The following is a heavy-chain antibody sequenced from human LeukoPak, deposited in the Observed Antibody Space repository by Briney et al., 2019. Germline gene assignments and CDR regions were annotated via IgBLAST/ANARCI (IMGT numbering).Heavy chain of an antibody. Sequence: GGSLRLSCAASGFTFSAYWMSWVRQAPGKGLEWVANIKDDGSDKYYVDSVKGRFTISRDNAKNSLYLQMNSLRAEDTAVYYCARHRTASDYWGQGTLVTVSS. J-gene: IGHJ4*02. V-gene: IGHV3-7*01. D-gene: IGHD3-16*02. CDR3: ARHRTASDY. CDR1: GFTFSAYW. CDR2: IKDDGSDK.